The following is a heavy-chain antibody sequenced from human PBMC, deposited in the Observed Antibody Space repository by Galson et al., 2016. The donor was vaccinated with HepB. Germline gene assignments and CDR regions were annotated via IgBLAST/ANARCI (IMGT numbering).Heavy chain of an antibody. D-gene: IGHD5-12*01. Sequence: TLSLTCSVSGGSNNSAGYFWTWIRQHPGKGLEWIGHIYYTGTTYDNPSLKNRVTISLDTSNNQFSLKLSSVTVADTAIYYCATTGGYGFNFDFWGQGTPVTVSS. J-gene: IGHJ4*02. CDR1: GGSNNSAGYF. CDR3: ATTGGYGFNFDF. V-gene: IGHV4-31*03. CDR2: IYYTGTT.